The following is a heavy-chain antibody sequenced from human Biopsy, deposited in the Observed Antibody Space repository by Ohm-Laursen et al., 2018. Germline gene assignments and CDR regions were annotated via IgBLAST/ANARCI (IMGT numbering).Heavy chain of an antibody. J-gene: IGHJ5*02. CDR2: IIPIPNVA. D-gene: IGHD1-26*01. CDR1: GDSFTSFA. V-gene: IGHV1-69*01. Sequence: SSVKVSCNASGDSFTSFAIGWVRQAPGQGLEWMGGIIPIPNVATYAKKFQGRITITADESSSTAFMELSSLTSDDTAAYFFARGEGSSWFDPWGHGTLVTVSS. CDR3: ARGEGSSWFDP.